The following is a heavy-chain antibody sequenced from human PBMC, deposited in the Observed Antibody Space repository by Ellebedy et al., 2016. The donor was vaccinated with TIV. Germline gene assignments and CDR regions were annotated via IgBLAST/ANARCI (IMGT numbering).Heavy chain of an antibody. V-gene: IGHV3-23*01. CDR3: ARDSVGVGPAFDV. J-gene: IGHJ3*01. CDR2: ITESGGNT. Sequence: GESLKISCAASGLTFSSHAMSWVRQAPGKGLEWVSYITESGGNTYYADSVKGRFTISRDNSKDTLFLQMNSLRAEDTAIYFCARDSVGVGPAFDVWGQGTMVTVSS. CDR1: GLTFSSHA. D-gene: IGHD4-23*01.